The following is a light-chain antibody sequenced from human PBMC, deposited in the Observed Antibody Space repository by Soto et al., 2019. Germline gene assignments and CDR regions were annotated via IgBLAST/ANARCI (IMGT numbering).Light chain of an antibody. J-gene: IGLJ1*01. Sequence: QSALTQPASVSGSPGQSITISCTGTSSDVGAYNYVSWYQQHPGKAPKLMIYEVSNRPSGVSNRFSGSKSGNMASLTIFGLQAEDEADYYCSSYTSSSSYVFGTGTKVTVL. CDR1: SSDVGAYNY. CDR3: SSYTSSSSYV. CDR2: EVS. V-gene: IGLV2-14*01.